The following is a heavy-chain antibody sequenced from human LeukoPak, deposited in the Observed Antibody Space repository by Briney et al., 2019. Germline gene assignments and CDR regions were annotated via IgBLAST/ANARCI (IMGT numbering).Heavy chain of an antibody. CDR1: GGTFSSYA. V-gene: IGHV1-69*01. J-gene: IGHJ4*02. CDR3: ARGGGVVVPAAFDF. Sequence: SVKVSRKASGGTFSSYAFSWVRQAPGQGLEWMGGIIPVFGSTNYAQKFQGRVTMTADESTNTAYMELTSLTSEDTAVYYCARGGGVVVPAAFDFWGQGTLVTVSS. CDR2: IIPVFGST. D-gene: IGHD2-2*01.